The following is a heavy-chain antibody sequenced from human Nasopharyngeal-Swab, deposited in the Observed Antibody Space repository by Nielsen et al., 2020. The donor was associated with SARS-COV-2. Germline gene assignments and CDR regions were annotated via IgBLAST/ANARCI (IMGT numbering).Heavy chain of an antibody. CDR3: AKDYHCSGGSCSYYFDY. D-gene: IGHD2-15*01. CDR2: ISGSGGSI. V-gene: IGHV3-23*01. CDR1: GFTFSSFA. J-gene: IGHJ4*02. Sequence: GESLKISCAASGFTFSSFAMSWVRQAPGKGLEWVSSISGSGGSIYYADSVKGRFTISRDNSKNTLYLQMNSLRAEDTAVYYCAKDYHCSGGSCSYYFDYWGQGTLVTVSS.